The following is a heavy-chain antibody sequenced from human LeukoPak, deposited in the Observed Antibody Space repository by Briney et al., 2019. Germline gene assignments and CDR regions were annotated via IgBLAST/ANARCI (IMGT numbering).Heavy chain of an antibody. CDR2: IYYSGST. V-gene: IGHV4-59*08. Sequence: SETLSLTCTVSGGSISSYYWSWIRQPPGKGLEWIGYIYYSGSTNYNPSLKSRVTISVDTSKNQFSLKLSSVTAADTAVYYCARGRLNGALRIYAFDIWGQGTMVTVSS. D-gene: IGHD2/OR15-2a*01. CDR1: GGSISSYY. CDR3: ARGRLNGALRIYAFDI. J-gene: IGHJ3*02.